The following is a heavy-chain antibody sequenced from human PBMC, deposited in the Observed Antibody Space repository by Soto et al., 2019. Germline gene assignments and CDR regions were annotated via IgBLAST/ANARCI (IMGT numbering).Heavy chain of an antibody. V-gene: IGHV2-5*02. CDR2: IYWDGDK. Sequence: QINLIESGPTLVKPTQTLTLTCTFSGFSLSTSGAAVGWVRQPPGRALEWLALIYWDGDKRYNASLGNRLTITKDTSMNQVVLTLTNVDPADTATYYCAHRATMTIFGLIIDNGIWFEPWGQGTRVIVSS. CDR3: AHRATMTIFGLIIDNGIWFEP. J-gene: IGHJ5*02. D-gene: IGHD3-3*01. CDR1: GFSLSTSGAA.